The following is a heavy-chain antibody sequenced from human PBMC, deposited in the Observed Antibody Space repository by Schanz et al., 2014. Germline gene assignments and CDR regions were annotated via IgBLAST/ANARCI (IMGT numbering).Heavy chain of an antibody. J-gene: IGHJ5*02. D-gene: IGHD3-10*01. Sequence: EVQLVESGGGFVQPGGSLRLSCAASGFSFNTFAMNWVRQAPGKGLEWVSTISGSGISTYYVDSVKGRFTISRDNSKNTLYLQMNSLTAEDTAVYYCAKDQLANYRGSGYNWFDPWGQGTLVTVSS. CDR2: ISGSGIST. V-gene: IGHV3-23*04. CDR1: GFSFNTFA. CDR3: AKDQLANYRGSGYNWFDP.